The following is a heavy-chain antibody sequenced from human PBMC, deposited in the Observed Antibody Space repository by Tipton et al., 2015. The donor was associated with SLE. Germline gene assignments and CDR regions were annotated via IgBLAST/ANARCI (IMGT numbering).Heavy chain of an antibody. CDR3: AREWDF. V-gene: IGHV4-59*12. CDR1: GGSINSYY. Sequence: TLSLTCTVSGGSINSYYWSWIRQPPGKGLEWIANFYSTVITNYNPSLKSRVSISVDTSKNLFSLHVNSVTAADTAVYYCAREWDFWGQGTLVTVSS. J-gene: IGHJ4*02. CDR2: FYSTVIT.